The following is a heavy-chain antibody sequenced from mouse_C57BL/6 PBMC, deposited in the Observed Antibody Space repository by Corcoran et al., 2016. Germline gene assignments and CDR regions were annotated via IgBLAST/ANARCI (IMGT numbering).Heavy chain of an antibody. J-gene: IGHJ2*01. D-gene: IGHD2-4*01. CDR1: GYAFSRYW. V-gene: IGHV1-80*01. Sequence: QVQLQQSGAELVKPGASVKISCKASGYAFSRYWMNWVKQRTGKGREWIGQIYPGDGDTNYNGKFKGKATLTADKSYSTAYMQLSSLTSEDSAVYFCSGSTYDYSYYVDYWGQGTTITVSS. CDR3: SGSTYDYSYYVDY. CDR2: IYPGDGDT.